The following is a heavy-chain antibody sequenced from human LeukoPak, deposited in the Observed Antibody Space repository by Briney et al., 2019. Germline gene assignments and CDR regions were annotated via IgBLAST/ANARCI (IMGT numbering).Heavy chain of an antibody. D-gene: IGHD2-2*01. CDR3: ARMRRLGYCSNISCPLVYFDY. CDR2: IYYSGST. J-gene: IGHJ4*02. CDR1: GGSISSYY. Sequence: SETLSLTCTVSGGSISSYYWSWIRQPPGKGLEWIGYIYYSGSTNYNPSLKSRVTISVGTSKNQFSLKLSSVTAADTAVYYCARMRRLGYCSNISCPLVYFDYWGQGTLVTVSS. V-gene: IGHV4-59*01.